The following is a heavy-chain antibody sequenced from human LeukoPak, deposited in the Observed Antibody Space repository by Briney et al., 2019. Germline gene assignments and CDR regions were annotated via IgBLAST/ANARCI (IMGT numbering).Heavy chain of an antibody. D-gene: IGHD3-22*01. V-gene: IGHV4-4*02. Sequence: PSETLFLTCAVSGGSISSSNWWSWVRQPPGKGLEWIGEIYHSGSTNYNPSLKSRVTISVDKSKNQFSLKLSSVTAADTAVYYCAGLVGRYSSGLYYYYFDYWGQGTLVTVSS. J-gene: IGHJ4*02. CDR3: AGLVGRYSSGLYYYYFDY. CDR1: GGSISSSNW. CDR2: IYHSGST.